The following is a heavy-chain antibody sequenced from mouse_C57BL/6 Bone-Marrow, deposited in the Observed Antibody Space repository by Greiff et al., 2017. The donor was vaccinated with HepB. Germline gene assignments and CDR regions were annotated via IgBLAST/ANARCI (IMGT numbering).Heavy chain of an antibody. CDR3: ARLAWFAY. V-gene: IGHV1-72*01. CDR2: IDPNSGGT. J-gene: IGHJ3*01. CDR1: GYTFTDYY. Sequence: VQLQQSGAELVRPGASVKLSCKASGYTFTDYYINWVKQRPGQGLEWIARIDPNSGGTKYNEKFKSKATLTVDKPSSTAYMQLSSLTSEDSAVYYCARLAWFAYWGQGTLVTVSA.